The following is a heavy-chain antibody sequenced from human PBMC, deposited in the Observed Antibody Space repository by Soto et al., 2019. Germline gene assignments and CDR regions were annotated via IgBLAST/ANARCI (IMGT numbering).Heavy chain of an antibody. Sequence: PGGSLRLSCAASGFTFSSYGMHWVRQAPGKGLEWVAVIPYDGSNKYYADSVKGRFTISRDNSKNTLYLQMNSLRAEDTAVYYCAKDRDSSGYYWDYWGQGTLVTVSS. CDR1: GFTFSSYG. V-gene: IGHV3-30*18. CDR3: AKDRDSSGYYWDY. CDR2: IPYDGSNK. J-gene: IGHJ4*02. D-gene: IGHD3-22*01.